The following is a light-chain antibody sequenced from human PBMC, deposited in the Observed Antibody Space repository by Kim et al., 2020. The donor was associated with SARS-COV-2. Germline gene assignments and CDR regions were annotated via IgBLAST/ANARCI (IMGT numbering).Light chain of an antibody. CDR2: GKN. CDR3: NSRDSNDNVV. CDR1: SLRSYY. J-gene: IGLJ2*01. Sequence: VALGQKVRITCQGDSLRSYYATWDQQKPGQAPILVIYGKNNRPSGIPDRFSGSSSGNTASLTITGTQAGDEADYYCNSRDSNDNVVFGGGTQLTVL. V-gene: IGLV3-19*01.